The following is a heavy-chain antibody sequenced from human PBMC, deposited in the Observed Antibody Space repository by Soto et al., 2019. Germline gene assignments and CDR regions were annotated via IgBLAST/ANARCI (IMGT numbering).Heavy chain of an antibody. CDR3: ARHYSAMGV. V-gene: IGHV3-53*02. CDR1: GFTVSSDS. Sequence: EVQLVETGGDLIQPGGSLRLSCAASGFTVSSDSMTWVRQAPGKGLDWISIIYSDNNTDYADSVKGRSSLSRDTSKNILYLQMNSLRAEDTAEYYCARHYSAMGVWGQGTTVTVSS. J-gene: IGHJ6*02. CDR2: IYSDNNT.